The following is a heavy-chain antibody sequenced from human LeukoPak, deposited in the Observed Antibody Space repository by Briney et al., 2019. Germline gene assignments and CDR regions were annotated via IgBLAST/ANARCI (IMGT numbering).Heavy chain of an antibody. D-gene: IGHD3-10*01. Sequence: SQTLSLTRTVSGGSISSGSYYWSWIRQPAGKGLEWIGRIYTSGSTNYNPSLKSRVTISVDTSKNQFSLKLSSVTAADTAVYYCARGAPSGYYYMDVWGKGTTVTVSS. V-gene: IGHV4-61*02. CDR3: ARGAPSGYYYMDV. CDR2: IYTSGST. J-gene: IGHJ6*03. CDR1: GGSISSGSYY.